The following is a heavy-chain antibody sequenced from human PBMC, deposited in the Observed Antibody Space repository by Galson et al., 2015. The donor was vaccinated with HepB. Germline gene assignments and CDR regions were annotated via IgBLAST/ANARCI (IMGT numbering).Heavy chain of an antibody. J-gene: IGHJ6*02. CDR3: AKDSDRFLEWLSETYYYYGMDV. CDR2: ISYDGSNK. D-gene: IGHD3-3*01. CDR1: GFTFSSYG. Sequence: SLRLSCAASGFTFSSYGMHWVHQAPGKGLEWVAVISYDGSNKYYADSVKGRFTISRDNSKNTLYLQMNSLRAEDTAVYYCAKDSDRFLEWLSETYYYYGMDVWGQGTTVTVSS. V-gene: IGHV3-30*18.